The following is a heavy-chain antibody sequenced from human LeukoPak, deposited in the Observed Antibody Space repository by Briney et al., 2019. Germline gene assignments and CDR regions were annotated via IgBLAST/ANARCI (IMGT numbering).Heavy chain of an antibody. D-gene: IGHD5-18*01. CDR1: GFTFSSYW. V-gene: IGHV3-21*01. CDR2: ISSSSSYI. CDR3: ARVGHNRGYSYGLNYYFDY. Sequence: GGSLRLSCAASGFTFSSYWMSWVRQAPGKGLEWVSSISSSSSYIYYADSVKGRFTISRDNAKNSLYLQMNSLRAEDTAVYYCARVGHNRGYSYGLNYYFDYWGQGTLVTVSS. J-gene: IGHJ4*02.